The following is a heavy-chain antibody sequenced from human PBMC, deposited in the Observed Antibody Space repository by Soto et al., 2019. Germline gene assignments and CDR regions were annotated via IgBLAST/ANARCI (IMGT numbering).Heavy chain of an antibody. Sequence: SETLSLTCTVSGGSISSSSYYWGWIRQPPGKGLEWIGSIYYSGSTYYNPSLQSRVTISVDTSKNQFSLKLSSVTAADTAVYYGPTGSQLYYFDYWGQGTLVTVSS. J-gene: IGHJ4*02. D-gene: IGHD3-10*01. CDR3: PTGSQLYYFDY. CDR1: GGSISSSSYY. CDR2: IYYSGST. V-gene: IGHV4-39*01.